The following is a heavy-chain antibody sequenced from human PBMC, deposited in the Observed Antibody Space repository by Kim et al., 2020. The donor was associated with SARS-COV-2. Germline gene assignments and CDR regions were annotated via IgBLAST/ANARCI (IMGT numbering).Heavy chain of an antibody. V-gene: IGHV3-20*03. J-gene: IGHJ6*02. Sequence: KGRFTRSRDNAKNSLYLQMNSLRAEDTALYYCARGRKQWLTYYYYYGMDVWGQGTTVTVSS. D-gene: IGHD6-19*01. CDR3: ARGRKQWLTYYYYYGMDV.